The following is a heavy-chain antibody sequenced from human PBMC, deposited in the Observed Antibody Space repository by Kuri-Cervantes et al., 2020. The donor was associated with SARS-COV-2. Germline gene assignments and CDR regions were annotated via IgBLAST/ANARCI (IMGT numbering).Heavy chain of an antibody. CDR3: ARRGKYQLFRSSIAARGLDY. CDR2: IRSKANSYAT. V-gene: IGHV3-73*01. CDR1: GFTFSGSA. Sequence: GGSLRLSCAASGFTFSGSAMHWVRQASGKGLEWVGRIRSKANSYATAYAASVKGRFTISRDNAKNSLYLQMNSLRAEDTAVYYCARRGKYQLFRSSIAARGLDYWGQGTLVTVSS. D-gene: IGHD6-6*01. J-gene: IGHJ4*02.